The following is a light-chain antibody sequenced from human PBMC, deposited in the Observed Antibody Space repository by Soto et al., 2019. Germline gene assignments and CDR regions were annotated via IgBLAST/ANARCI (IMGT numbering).Light chain of an antibody. V-gene: IGLV1-44*01. CDR3: AAWDDSLNGVV. CDR2: SNN. CDR1: SSNIGSST. J-gene: IGLJ2*01. Sequence: QYVLTQPPSASGTPGQRVTISCSGSSSNIGSSTVNWYQQLPGTAPKLLFYSNNQRPSGVPDRFSGSKSGTSASLAISGLQSEDEADYYCAAWDDSLNGVVFGGGTKLTVL.